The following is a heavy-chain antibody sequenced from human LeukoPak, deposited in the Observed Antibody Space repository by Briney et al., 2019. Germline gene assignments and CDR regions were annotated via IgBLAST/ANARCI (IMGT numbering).Heavy chain of an antibody. CDR2: IKQEGSEK. Sequence: GGSLRLSCAASGFIFSRYTINWVRQAPGKGLEWVANIKQEGSEKYYVDSVKGRFTISRDNAKNSLYLQMNSLRAEDTAVYYCAREGSYLDAFDMWGHGTMVTVSS. J-gene: IGHJ3*02. CDR3: AREGSYLDAFDM. CDR1: GFIFSRYT. V-gene: IGHV3-7*01. D-gene: IGHD1-26*01.